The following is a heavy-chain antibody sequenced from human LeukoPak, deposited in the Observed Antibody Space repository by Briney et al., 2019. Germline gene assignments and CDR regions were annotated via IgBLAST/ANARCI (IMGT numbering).Heavy chain of an antibody. J-gene: IGHJ6*04. V-gene: IGHV3-21*01. CDR3: AELGITMIGGV. D-gene: IGHD3-10*02. CDR2: ISSGSSYI. Sequence: PGGSLRLSCTASGFTFSSFTMNWVRQAPGKGLESISSISSGSSYIYYADSVKGRFTISRDNAKNSLYLQMNSLRAEDTAVYYCAELGITMIGGVWGKGTTVTISS. CDR1: GFTFSSFT.